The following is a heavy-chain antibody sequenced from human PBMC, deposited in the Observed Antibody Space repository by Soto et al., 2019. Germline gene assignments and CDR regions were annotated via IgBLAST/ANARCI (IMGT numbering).Heavy chain of an antibody. D-gene: IGHD6-19*01. Sequence: EVQLLESGGGLVQPGGSLRLSCAASGFTFSSYAMSWVRQAPGKGLEWVSAISGSGGSTYYADSVKGRFTISRDNSKNMLYLQINRLRDEDTALYCWENGPEQSSYYYYGMDVWGQGTTVTVSS. CDR2: ISGSGGST. CDR1: GFTFSSYA. J-gene: IGHJ6*02. V-gene: IGHV3-23*01. CDR3: ENGPEQSSYYYYGMDV.